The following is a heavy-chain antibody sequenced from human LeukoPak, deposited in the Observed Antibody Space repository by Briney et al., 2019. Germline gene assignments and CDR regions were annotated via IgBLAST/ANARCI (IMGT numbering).Heavy chain of an antibody. CDR1: GYSLTGVS. CDR2: FDLDGAGET. D-gene: IGHD2-2*01. Sequence: ASVKVSCKVSGYSLTGVSKYWVRQAPGKGLEWMGGFDLDGAGETFFAQKFEGRVTMTEDTSTDTVYMELSSLRSDDTAVYYCAIGDPYQLLEYWGQGTLVTVSS. CDR3: AIGDPYQLLEY. J-gene: IGHJ4*02. V-gene: IGHV1-24*01.